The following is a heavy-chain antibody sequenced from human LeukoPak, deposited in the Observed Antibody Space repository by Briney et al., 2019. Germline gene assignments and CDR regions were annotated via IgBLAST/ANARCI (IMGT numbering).Heavy chain of an antibody. CDR3: ANSRQVVTAFDY. CDR2: ISYDGSNK. D-gene: IGHD2-21*02. J-gene: IGHJ4*02. CDR1: GFTFSSYA. V-gene: IGHV3-30*04. Sequence: GRSLRLSCAASGFTFSSYAMHWVRQAPGKGLEWVAVISYDGSNKYYADSVKGRFTISRDNSKNTLYLQMNSLRAEDTAVYYCANSRQVVTAFDYWGQGTLVTVSS.